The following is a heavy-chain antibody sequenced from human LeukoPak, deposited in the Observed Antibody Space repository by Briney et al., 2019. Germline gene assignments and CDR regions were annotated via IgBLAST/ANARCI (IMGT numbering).Heavy chain of an antibody. CDR1: GGTFSSYA. J-gene: IGHJ6*03. V-gene: IGHV1-24*01. Sequence: ASVKVSCKASGGTFSSYAISWVRQAPGQGLEWMGGFDPEDGETIYAQKFQGRVTMTEDTSTDTAYMELSSLRSEDTAVYYCATVNDYGGNRPVHNRARPYMDVWGKGTTVTISS. CDR3: ATVNDYGGNRPVHNRARPYMDV. D-gene: IGHD4-23*01. CDR2: FDPEDGET.